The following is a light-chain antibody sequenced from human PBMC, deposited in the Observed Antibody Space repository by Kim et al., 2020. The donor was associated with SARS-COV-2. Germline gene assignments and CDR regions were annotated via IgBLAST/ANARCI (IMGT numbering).Light chain of an antibody. CDR3: NSRDNNDYVL. V-gene: IGLV3-19*01. J-gene: IGLJ2*01. Sequence: SSELPQDPAVSVALGQTVRITCQGDSLRSYYTTWYQQKPGQAPIVVVYGKNNRPSGIPDRFSGSSSGNTASLTITGTQAGDEADYYCNSRDNNDYVLFGGGTRLTVL. CDR1: SLRSYY. CDR2: GKN.